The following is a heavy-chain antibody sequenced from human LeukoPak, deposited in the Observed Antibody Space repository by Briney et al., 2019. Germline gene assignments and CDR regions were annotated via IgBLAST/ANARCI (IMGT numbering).Heavy chain of an antibody. CDR1: GFTFSSYT. D-gene: IGHD5-12*01. J-gene: IGHJ4*02. CDR2: ISSNGGST. V-gene: IGHV3-64*01. CDR3: AKAGGYDYAYFDY. Sequence: GGSLRLSCAASGFTFSSYTMHWVRQAPGKGLEYVSAISSNGGSTYYANSVKGRFTISRDNSKNTLYLQMGSLRAEDTAMYYCAKAGGYDYAYFDYWGQGTLVTVSS.